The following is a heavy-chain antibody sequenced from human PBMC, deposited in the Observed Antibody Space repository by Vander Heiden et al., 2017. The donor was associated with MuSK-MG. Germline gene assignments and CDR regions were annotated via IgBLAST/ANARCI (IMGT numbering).Heavy chain of an antibody. J-gene: IGHJ3*02. V-gene: IGHV3-23*01. CDR2: ISDSGGST. Sequence: EVQLLESGGGLVQPGGSLRLSCAASGSTFSIYAMSWVRQAPGKGLEWVSAISDSGGSTYYADSVKGRVTISRDNSKNTLYGQMNSLRAEETAVYYCAKDPHITGTTKGSGAFDIWCQGTMVTVSS. CDR1: GSTFSIYA. D-gene: IGHD1-7*01. CDR3: AKDPHITGTTKGSGAFDI.